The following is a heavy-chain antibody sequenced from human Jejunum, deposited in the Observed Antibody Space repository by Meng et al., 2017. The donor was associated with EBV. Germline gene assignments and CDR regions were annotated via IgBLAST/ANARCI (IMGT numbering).Heavy chain of an antibody. CDR2: INGGGGST. CDR1: GFTFSSDG. J-gene: IGHJ4*02. D-gene: IGHD3-10*01. CDR3: AKRSPVVQGVVSYYFDY. V-gene: IGHV3-23*01. Sequence: QLMESXXGLVQPGGSLRSSCIASGFTFSSDGMSWVRQAPGKGLEWVSTINGGGGSTFYADSVKGRFTISRDNSKNTLYLQINGLRVEDTAVYYCAKRSPVVQGVVSYYFDYWGQGTLVTVSS.